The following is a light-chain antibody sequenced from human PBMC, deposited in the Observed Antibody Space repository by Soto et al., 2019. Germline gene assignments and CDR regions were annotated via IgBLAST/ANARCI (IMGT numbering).Light chain of an antibody. CDR3: QQYDNIPLT. J-gene: IGKJ4*01. V-gene: IGKV1-33*01. Sequence: IQSTQSPLSMSASVGYRFATTGEASQDITNYLHWFQQKPGKAPKLLIYDASNLETGVPSRFSGSGSGTDFTFTISSLQPEDIATYYCQQYDNIPLTFGRGTKVDIK. CDR2: DAS. CDR1: QDITNY.